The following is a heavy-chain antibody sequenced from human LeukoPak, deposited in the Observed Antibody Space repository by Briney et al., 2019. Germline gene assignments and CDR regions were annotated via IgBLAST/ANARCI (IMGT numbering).Heavy chain of an antibody. CDR1: GFTFSSYE. J-gene: IGHJ3*02. CDR3: ARDGYYYDSSDAFDI. Sequence: GGSLRLSCAASGFTFSSYEMNWVRQAPGKGLEWVSSISSSSSYIYYADSVKGRFTISRDNAKNSLYLQMNSLRAEDTAVYYCARDGYYYDSSDAFDIWGQGTMVTVSS. V-gene: IGHV3-21*01. CDR2: ISSSSSYI. D-gene: IGHD3-22*01.